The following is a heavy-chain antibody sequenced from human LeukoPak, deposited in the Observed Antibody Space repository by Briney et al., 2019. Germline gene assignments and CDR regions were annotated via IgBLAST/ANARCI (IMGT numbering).Heavy chain of an antibody. D-gene: IGHD2-21*02. CDR2: ISTYNGNT. V-gene: IGHV1-18*01. CDR1: GYAFTSYG. CDR3: ARDAYCGGDCYSSNYYYNYYMDV. Sequence: ASVKVSCKASGYAFTSYGISWVRQAPGQGLEWMGWISTYNGNTNYAQKLQGRVTMTTDTPTSTAYMELRSLRSDDTAVYYCARDAYCGGDCYSSNYYYNYYMDVWGKGTTVTISS. J-gene: IGHJ6*03.